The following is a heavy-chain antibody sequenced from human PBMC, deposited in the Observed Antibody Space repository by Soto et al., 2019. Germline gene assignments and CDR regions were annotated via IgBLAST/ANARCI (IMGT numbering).Heavy chain of an antibody. V-gene: IGHV4-31*03. Sequence: SETLSLTCTVSGGSISSGDNYWSWIRQHPGKGLEWTAFIYYSGSTYYNPSLKSRVTISVDTSKNQFSLKLSSVTAADTAVYYCARAPQLLFYYYYYMDVWGKGTTVTVSS. J-gene: IGHJ6*03. CDR2: IYYSGST. CDR3: ARAPQLLFYYYYYMDV. CDR1: GGSISSGDNY. D-gene: IGHD2-2*01.